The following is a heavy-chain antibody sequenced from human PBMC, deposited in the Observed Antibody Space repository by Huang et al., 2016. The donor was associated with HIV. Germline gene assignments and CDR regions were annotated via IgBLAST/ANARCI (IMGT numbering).Heavy chain of an antibody. Sequence: QLQLQESGPGLVKPSETLSLTCIVSGGSISRSNYYWDWLRQPPGKGLAWIGRVNYVGSTYHNPSLKSRVTVSVDTSKNQFSLKLSSVTAADTAVYYCARGRSGYYQLYYYYYYIDVWGKGTTVTVSS. CDR3: ARGRSGYYQLYYYYYYIDV. J-gene: IGHJ6*03. CDR2: VNYVGST. V-gene: IGHV4-39*01. D-gene: IGHD3-3*01. CDR1: GGSISRSNYY.